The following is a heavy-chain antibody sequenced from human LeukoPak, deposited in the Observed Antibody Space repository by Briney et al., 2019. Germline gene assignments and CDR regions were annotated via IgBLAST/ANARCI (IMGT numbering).Heavy chain of an antibody. Sequence: PSETLSLTCTVSGGSINSYYWNWIRQPPGKGLEWIGYIYYSGSTNYNPSLKSRVTISVDTSKNQFSLKLSSVTAADTAVYYCTRGGMDTAMVTRWGQGTLVTVSS. CDR2: IYYSGST. V-gene: IGHV4-59*01. J-gene: IGHJ4*02. CDR1: GGSINSYY. CDR3: TRGGMDTAMVTR. D-gene: IGHD5-18*01.